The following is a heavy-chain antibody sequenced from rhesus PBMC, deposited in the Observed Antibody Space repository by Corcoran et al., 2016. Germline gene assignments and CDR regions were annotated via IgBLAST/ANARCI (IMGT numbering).Heavy chain of an antibody. J-gene: IGHJ4*01. V-gene: IGHV4-76*01. CDR3: ARDIAAAGTGFDY. CDR2: IYGSSGRT. D-gene: IGHD6-25*01. Sequence: QVQLQESGPGVVKPSETLSLTCAVSGGSISSGYDWSWIRQPPGKGLEWIGYIYGSSGRTNYNPSLKKRVTISKDASKNQFSLKLGSVTAADTAVYYCARDIAAAGTGFDYWGQGVLVTVSS. CDR1: GGSISSGYD.